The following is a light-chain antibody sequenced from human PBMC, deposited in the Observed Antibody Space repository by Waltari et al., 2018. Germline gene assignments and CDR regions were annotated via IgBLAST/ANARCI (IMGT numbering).Light chain of an antibody. V-gene: IGKV1-5*01. CDR2: YAP. J-gene: IGKJ4*01. CDR1: ENLDNW. Sequence: DIQMTQSPSTLSASVADRVTITCRVSENLDNWLAWYQQRPGEAPTLLICYAPTLEKGVPSRFSGSGSGTEFTLTISSLQPDDFATYYCQHYSASSFTFGGGTKLEIK. CDR3: QHYSASSFT.